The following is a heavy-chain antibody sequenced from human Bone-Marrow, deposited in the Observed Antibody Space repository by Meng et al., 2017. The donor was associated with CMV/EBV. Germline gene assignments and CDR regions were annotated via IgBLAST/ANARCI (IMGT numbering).Heavy chain of an antibody. V-gene: IGHV3-30-3*01. CDR1: GFTFSSYA. J-gene: IGHJ5*02. CDR3: ARTDIVVVPWFDP. CDR2: VSYDGSNK. Sequence: GGSLRLSCAASGFTFSSYAMHWVRQAPGKGLEWVAVVSYDGSNKYYADSVKGRFTISRDNSKNTLYLQMNSLRAEDTAVYYCARTDIVVVPWFDPWGQGNLVTVSS. D-gene: IGHD2-2*01.